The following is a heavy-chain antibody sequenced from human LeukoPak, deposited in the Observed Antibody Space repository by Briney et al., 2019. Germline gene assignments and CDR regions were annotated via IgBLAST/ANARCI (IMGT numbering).Heavy chain of an antibody. CDR2: IYSNGRT. Sequence: PTETQSLTCTVSGGSISSGSYYWSWIRQPAVKGLEWFGGIYSNGRTNYNPTLKGRVAVSVVTSTNQFSLKVNSLTAADTAVYYCARAVDSGGYQHKGFDPWGQGTLVTVSS. CDR3: ARAVDSGGYQHKGFDP. CDR1: GGSISSGSYY. J-gene: IGHJ5*02. D-gene: IGHD3-22*01. V-gene: IGHV4-61*02.